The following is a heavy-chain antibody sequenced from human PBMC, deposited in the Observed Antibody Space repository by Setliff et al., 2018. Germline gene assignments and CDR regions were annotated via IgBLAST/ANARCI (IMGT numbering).Heavy chain of an antibody. CDR1: GLTFSSSA. V-gene: IGHV3-64*02. J-gene: IGHJ3*02. CDR2: ISSDGGRT. D-gene: IGHD2-15*01. Sequence: PGGSLRLSCAASGLTFSSSAMHWVRQAPGKELEYVSAISSDGGRTYYVDSVKGRFTISRDNSKNTLYLQMNSLRVEDSAVYYCVCFSWRGCSGDTCYSGDDSFDMWGQGTVVTVSS. CDR3: VCFSWRGCSGDTCYSGDDSFDM.